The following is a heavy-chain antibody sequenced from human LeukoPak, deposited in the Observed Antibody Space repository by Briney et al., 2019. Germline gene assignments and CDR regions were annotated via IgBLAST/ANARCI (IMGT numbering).Heavy chain of an antibody. CDR1: GGSFSGYY. CDR2: INHSGST. V-gene: IGHV4-34*01. CDR3: ARVVAIAAAGTDYFDY. J-gene: IGHJ4*02. Sequence: PSETLSLTCAVYGGSFSGYYWSWIRQPPGKGLEWLGEINHSGSTNYNPSLKSRVTISVDTSKNQFSLKLSSVTAADTAVYYCARVVAIAAAGTDYFDYWGQGTLVTVSS. D-gene: IGHD6-13*01.